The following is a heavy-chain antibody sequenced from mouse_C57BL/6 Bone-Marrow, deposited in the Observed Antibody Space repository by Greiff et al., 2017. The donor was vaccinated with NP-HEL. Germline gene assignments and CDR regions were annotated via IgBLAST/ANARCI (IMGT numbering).Heavy chain of an antibody. CDR3: ARHYGNPYYAMDY. D-gene: IGHD2-1*01. CDR1: GFTFSSYG. Sequence: EVQGVESGGDLVKPGGSLKLSCAASGFTFSSYGMSWVRQTPDKRLEWVATISSGGSFTYYPDSVKGRFPISRDNAKNTLYLQMSSLKSEDTAMYYCARHYGNPYYAMDYWGQGTSVTVSS. V-gene: IGHV5-6*01. CDR2: ISSGGSFT. J-gene: IGHJ4*01.